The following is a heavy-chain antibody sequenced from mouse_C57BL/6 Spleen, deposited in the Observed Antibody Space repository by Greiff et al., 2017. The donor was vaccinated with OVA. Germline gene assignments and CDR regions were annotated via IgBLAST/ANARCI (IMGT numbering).Heavy chain of an antibody. CDR2: INPGSGGT. J-gene: IGHJ3*01. CDR1: GYAFTNYL. V-gene: IGHV1-54*01. Sequence: VKVVESGAELVRPGTSVKVSCKASGYAFTNYLIEWVKQRPGQGLEWIGVINPGSGGTNYNEKFKGKATLTADKSSSTAYMQLSSLTSEDSAVYFCARTHYYGSSSAWFAYWGQGTLVTVSA. CDR3: ARTHYYGSSSAWFAY. D-gene: IGHD1-1*01.